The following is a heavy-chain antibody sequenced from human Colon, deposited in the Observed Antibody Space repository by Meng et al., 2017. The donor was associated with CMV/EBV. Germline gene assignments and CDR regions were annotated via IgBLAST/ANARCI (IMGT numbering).Heavy chain of an antibody. CDR3: AKDISPVGGAAGYHGMDV. V-gene: IGHV3-23*01. CDR1: GFTFTSHA. D-gene: IGHD1-26*01. Sequence: GESLKISCAASGFTFTSHALNWVRQAPGKELEWVSGISGGYPSTLYLDSVKGRFTISRDNGKNSLYLQMNGLRAEDTALYYCAKDISPVGGAAGYHGMDVWGQGTTVTVSS. CDR2: ISGGYPST. J-gene: IGHJ6*02.